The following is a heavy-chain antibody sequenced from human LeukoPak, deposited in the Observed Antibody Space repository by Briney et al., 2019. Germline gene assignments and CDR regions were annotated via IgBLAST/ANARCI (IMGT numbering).Heavy chain of an antibody. Sequence: ASVKVSCKASGYTFTSYAMNWVRQAPGQGLEWMGWINTNTGNPTYAQGFTGRFVFSLDTSVSTAYLQISSLKAEDTAVYYCARVGLVYCSSTSCSPRFDPWGQGTLVTVSS. CDR1: GYTFTSYA. CDR3: ARVGLVYCSSTSCSPRFDP. D-gene: IGHD2-2*01. J-gene: IGHJ5*02. CDR2: INTNTGNP. V-gene: IGHV7-4-1*02.